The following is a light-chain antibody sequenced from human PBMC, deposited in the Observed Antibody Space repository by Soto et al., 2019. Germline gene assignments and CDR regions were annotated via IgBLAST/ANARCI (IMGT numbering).Light chain of an antibody. CDR3: QQRSNWPIT. CDR2: DSS. J-gene: IGKJ5*01. CDR1: QSVSSY. Sequence: GLSQSXATLLLCPTEXXXXXXXASQSVSSYLAWYQQKXGQAPRLLTYDSSXRATGIPARFSGSGSGTDFTLTTSSLEPEDFTVYYCQQRSNWPITFGERIRLDIK. V-gene: IGKV3-11*01.